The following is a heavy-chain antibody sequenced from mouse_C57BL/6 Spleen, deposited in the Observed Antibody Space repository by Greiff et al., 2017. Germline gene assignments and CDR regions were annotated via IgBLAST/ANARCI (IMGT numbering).Heavy chain of an antibody. D-gene: IGHD1-1*01. V-gene: IGHV1-26*01. CDR1: GYTFTDYY. J-gene: IGHJ1*03. CDR3: ARGGYYGSSYGWYFDV. Sequence: LVKPGASVKISCKASGYTFTDYYMNWVKQSHGKSLEWIGDINPNNGGTSYNQKFKGKATLTVDKSSSTAYMELRSLTSEDSAVYYCARGGYYGSSYGWYFDVWGTGTTVTVSS. CDR2: INPNNGGT.